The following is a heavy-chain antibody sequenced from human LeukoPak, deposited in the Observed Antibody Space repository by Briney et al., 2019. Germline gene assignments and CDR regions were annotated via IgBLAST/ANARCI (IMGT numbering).Heavy chain of an antibody. CDR1: GFTFSSDW. D-gene: IGHD3-9*01. CDR2: IKQDGSQK. J-gene: IGHJ4*02. CDR3: ASLYYDILTGYPAGFDY. Sequence: GGSLRLSCAASGFTFSSDWMSWVRQAPGKGLEWVANIKQDGSQKYYVDSVKGRFTISRDNAKNSLYLQMNGLRAEDTAVYYCASLYYDILTGYPAGFDYWGQGTLVTVSS. V-gene: IGHV3-7*03.